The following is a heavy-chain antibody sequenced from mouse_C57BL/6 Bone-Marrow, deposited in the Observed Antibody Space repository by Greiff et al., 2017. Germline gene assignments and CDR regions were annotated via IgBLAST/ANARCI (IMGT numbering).Heavy chain of an antibody. Sequence: EVKLVESGGDLVKPGGSLKLSCAASGFTFSSYGMSWVRQTPDKRLEWVATISSGGSYTYYPDSVKGRFTISRDNAKNTLYLQMSSLKSEDTAMYYCARLPGFDYWGQGTTLTVSS. J-gene: IGHJ2*01. CDR1: GFTFSSYG. CDR2: ISSGGSYT. CDR3: ARLPGFDY. V-gene: IGHV5-6*02.